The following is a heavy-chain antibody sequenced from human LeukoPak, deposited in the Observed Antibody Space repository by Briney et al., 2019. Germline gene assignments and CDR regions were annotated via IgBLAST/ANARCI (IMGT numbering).Heavy chain of an antibody. D-gene: IGHD6-13*01. V-gene: IGHV1-2*02. Sequence: ASVKVSCKASGYTFTTYGISWVRQAPGQGLEWMGWINPNSGGTNYAQKFRGRITMTRDTSISTVYMEMSRLTSDDMAVYYCAIRRFSNSWFSLWGQGTLVIVSS. CDR1: GYTFTTYG. CDR2: INPNSGGT. CDR3: AIRRFSNSWFSL. J-gene: IGHJ5*02.